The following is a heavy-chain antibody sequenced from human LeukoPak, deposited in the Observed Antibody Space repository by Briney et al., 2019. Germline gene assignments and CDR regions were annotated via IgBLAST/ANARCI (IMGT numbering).Heavy chain of an antibody. Sequence: ASVKVSCKASGYTFTSYGISWVRQAPGQGLEWMGWINTNTGNPTYAQGFTGRFVFSLDTSVSTAYLQISSLKAEDTAVYYCAREDYCGGDCSTRLDYWGQGTLVTVSS. D-gene: IGHD2-21*02. CDR3: AREDYCGGDCSTRLDY. V-gene: IGHV7-4-1*02. J-gene: IGHJ4*02. CDR1: GYTFTSYG. CDR2: INTNTGNP.